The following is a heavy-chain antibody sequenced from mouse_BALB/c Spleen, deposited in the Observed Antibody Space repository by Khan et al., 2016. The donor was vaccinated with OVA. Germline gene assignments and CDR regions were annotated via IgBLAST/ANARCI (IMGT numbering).Heavy chain of an antibody. Sequence: QIQLVQSGPELKKPGETVKISCKASGYTFTNYGMNWVKQAPGKGLQWMGWINTYTGEPTSADDFKGRFAFSLETSASTAYLQSNNLKNEDTATYFCARSNGNYGFAYWGQGTLVTVSA. CDR1: GYTFTNYG. V-gene: IGHV9-3-1*01. D-gene: IGHD2-1*01. CDR3: ARSNGNYGFAY. CDR2: INTYTGEP. J-gene: IGHJ3*01.